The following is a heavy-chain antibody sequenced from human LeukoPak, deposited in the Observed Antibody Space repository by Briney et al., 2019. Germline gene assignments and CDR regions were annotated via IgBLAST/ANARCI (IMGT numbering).Heavy chain of an antibody. CDR3: ARSFYGDYPY. D-gene: IGHD4-17*01. V-gene: IGHV3-13*01. CDR1: GFTFSSYD. CDR2: IGTTGDT. Sequence: PGGSLRLSCAATGFTFSSYDMHWVRQVTGKGLEWVSSIGTTGDTHYAVSVKGRFTISRENAKNSLYLQMSSLSAGDMAVYYCARSFYGDYPYWGQGTLVTVSS. J-gene: IGHJ4*02.